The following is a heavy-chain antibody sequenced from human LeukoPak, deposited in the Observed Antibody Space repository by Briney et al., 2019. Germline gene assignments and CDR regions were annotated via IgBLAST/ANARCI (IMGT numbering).Heavy chain of an antibody. CDR3: AKAFGYSGYDLDY. V-gene: IGHV3-23*01. CDR2: ISGSGGGT. CDR1: GFTFSSSA. J-gene: IGHJ4*02. D-gene: IGHD5-12*01. Sequence: PGGSLRLSCATSGFTFSSSAMSWVRQPPGKGLAWVSTISGSGGGTYYADSVKGRSTISRDNSKNTLYLQMNSLRPEDTAVYYCAKAFGYSGYDLDYWGQGTLVTVSS.